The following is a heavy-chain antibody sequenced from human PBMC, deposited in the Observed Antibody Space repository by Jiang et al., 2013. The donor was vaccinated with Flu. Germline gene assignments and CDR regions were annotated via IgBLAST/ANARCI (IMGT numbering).Heavy chain of an antibody. D-gene: IGHD2-15*01. J-gene: IGHJ6*01. CDR2: IDDSGSP. CDR3: ARGIKGWYQKTRLDV. Sequence: LLKPSETLSLTCIVSGTSISNYYWTWIRQSPVKGLEWVGEIDDSGSPNYNPSLRSRLTILVDTSKNQFSLKLSSVTAADTAVYYCARGIKGWYQKTRLDVVGAKGTTVTVSS. V-gene: IGHV4-34*01. CDR1: GTSISNYY.